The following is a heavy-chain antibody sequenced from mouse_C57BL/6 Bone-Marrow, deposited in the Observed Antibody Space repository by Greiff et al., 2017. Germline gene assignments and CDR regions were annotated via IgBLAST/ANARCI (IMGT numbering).Heavy chain of an antibody. CDR2: FTMYSDAT. J-gene: IGHJ2*01. D-gene: IGHD1-1*01. Sequence: VKQRPGHGLEWIGSFTMYSDATAYSENFKGKATVTANTSSSTAYMELSSLTSEDSEVYYCAREDYGRYYFDYWGQGTTLTVSS. CDR3: AREDYGRYYFDY. V-gene: IGHV1-49*01.